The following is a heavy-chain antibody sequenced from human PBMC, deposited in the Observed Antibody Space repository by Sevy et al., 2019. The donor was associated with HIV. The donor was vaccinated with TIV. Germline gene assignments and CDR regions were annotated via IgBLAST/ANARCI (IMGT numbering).Heavy chain of an antibody. CDR3: AKGDRTFYGLDV. CDR1: GFTFSTYT. D-gene: IGHD2-15*01. CDR2: ISGSAGST. Sequence: GGSLRLSCAASGFTFSTYTMSWVRQAPGKGLEWVSVISGSAGSTYYADLVQGRFTISRDKSKNTRYLQMNSLRAEDTAVYYWAKGDRTFYGLDVWGQGTTVTVSS. V-gene: IGHV3-23*01. J-gene: IGHJ6*02.